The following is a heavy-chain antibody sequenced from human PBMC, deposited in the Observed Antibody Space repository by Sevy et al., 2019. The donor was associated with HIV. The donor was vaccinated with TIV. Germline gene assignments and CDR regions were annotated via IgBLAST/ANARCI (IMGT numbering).Heavy chain of an antibody. CDR2: ISYDGGNK. CDR1: GFTFSSYD. J-gene: IGHJ6*03. CDR3: AKCALTLGGDPYDMNYVMDV. V-gene: IGHV3-30*18. Sequence: GGSLRLSCAAPGFTFSSYDMHWVRQAPGKGLQWVAVISYDGGNKFYLDSVQGRFTISRDNSKSTLYLQLSSLRAEGTAVYYCAKCALTLGGDPYDMNYVMDVWGKGTTVTVSS. D-gene: IGHD2-21*02.